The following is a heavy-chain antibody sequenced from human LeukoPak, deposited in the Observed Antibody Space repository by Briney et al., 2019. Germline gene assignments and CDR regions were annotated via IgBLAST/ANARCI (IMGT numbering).Heavy chain of an antibody. V-gene: IGHV5-51*01. CDR2: IYPGDSDS. CDR3: ARSPSGFTYGRNWFDP. D-gene: IGHD5-18*01. Sequence: GESLKISCKCSGYSFSNYWIAGVRQLPGKGLEWMGIIYPGDSDSRYSPSFQGQVTISADKSISTAYLQLSTLKTSDTAMYYCARSPSGFTYGRNWFDPWGQGTLVTVSS. J-gene: IGHJ5*02. CDR1: GYSFSNYW.